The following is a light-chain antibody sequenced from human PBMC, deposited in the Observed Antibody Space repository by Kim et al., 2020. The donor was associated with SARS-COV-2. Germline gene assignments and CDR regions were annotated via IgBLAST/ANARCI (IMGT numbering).Light chain of an antibody. CDR3: QAWDSTTGV. V-gene: IGLV3-1*01. J-gene: IGLJ3*02. CDR2: QDR. CDR1: NLGDKY. Sequence: SYELTQPPSVSVSPGQTASISCSGDNLGDKYASWYQQKPGQSPVLVIYQDRKRPSGIPERFSGSNSGDTATLTISGAQAMDEADYYCQAWDSTTGVFGGGTKLTVL.